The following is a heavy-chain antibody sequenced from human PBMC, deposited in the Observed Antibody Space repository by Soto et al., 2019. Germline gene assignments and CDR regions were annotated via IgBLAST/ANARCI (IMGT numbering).Heavy chain of an antibody. J-gene: IGHJ4*02. D-gene: IGHD5-18*01. CDR1: GNNSKTYR. CDR3: ARLLRYSYGYQEFFDY. Sequence: ESLKISGTRSGNNSKTYRNGWVRHLPGKKLEWMGIIYPGDFDTRYSQSFQGHLTMSVDKSINTAYLQWSSLETSDTAMYYCARLLRYSYGYQEFFDYWGQGTPVTVSS. V-gene: IGHV5-51*01. CDR2: IYPGDFDT.